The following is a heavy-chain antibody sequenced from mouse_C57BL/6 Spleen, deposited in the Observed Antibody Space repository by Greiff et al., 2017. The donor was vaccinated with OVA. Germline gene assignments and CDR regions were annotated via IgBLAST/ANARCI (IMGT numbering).Heavy chain of an antibody. CDR2: ISYGGSN. Sequence: LQAPGPGPVKPSQSLSPTRSVTGDSITCGYYCNWIWQFPGNKLEWMCYISYGGSNNYNPSLKNRLCITHDAYKNRFCLELESVTTEDTATYYCARGDYDNNYAYYFGYWGRGASRRVSS. J-gene: IGHJ2*03. CDR3: ARGDYDNNYAYYFGY. CDR1: GDSITCGYY. V-gene: IGHV3-6*01. D-gene: IGHD2-1*01.